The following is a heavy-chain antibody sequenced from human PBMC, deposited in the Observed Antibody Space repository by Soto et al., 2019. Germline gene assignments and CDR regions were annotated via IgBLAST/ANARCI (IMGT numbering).Heavy chain of an antibody. CDR3: ARLSRPNYYDTTGFCKDNWFDP. J-gene: IGHJ5*02. Sequence: QVQLVQSGAEVKKPGSSMKVSCKASGGTFNSYDINWVRQAPGQGLEWMGGIIPIVETPKYAQKFQGRVTITADESTNTVYMELSSLRSEDTAMYYCARLSRPNYYDTTGFCKDNWFDPWGQGTLVTVSS. D-gene: IGHD3-22*01. CDR2: IIPIVETP. CDR1: GGTFNSYD. V-gene: IGHV1-69*01.